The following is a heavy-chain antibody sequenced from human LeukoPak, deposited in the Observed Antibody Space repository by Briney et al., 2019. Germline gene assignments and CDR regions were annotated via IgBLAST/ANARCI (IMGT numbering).Heavy chain of an antibody. CDR2: ITSSGRTP. CDR3: ARDRGYCSSTSCYQDTAKNWFDP. Sequence: GGSLRLSCEASGFTFNTHAMSWVRQAPGKGLEWVASITSSGRTPYYTDSVKGRFTISRDNAKNTLYLQMNSLRAEDTAVYYCARDRGYCSSTSCYQDTAKNWFDPWGQGTLVTVSS. CDR1: GFTFNTHA. J-gene: IGHJ5*02. V-gene: IGHV3-23*01. D-gene: IGHD2-2*01.